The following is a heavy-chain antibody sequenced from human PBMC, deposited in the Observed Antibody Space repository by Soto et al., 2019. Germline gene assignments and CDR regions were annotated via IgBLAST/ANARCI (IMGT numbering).Heavy chain of an antibody. J-gene: IGHJ6*02. Sequence: SETLSLTCTVSGGSISSYYWSWIRQPPGKGLEWIGYIYYSGSTNYNPSLKSRVTISVGTSKNQFSLKLSSVTAADTAVYYCARDSGSYYEGLYYYCGMDVWGQGTTVTVSS. V-gene: IGHV4-59*01. CDR2: IYYSGST. CDR3: ARDSGSYYEGLYYYCGMDV. D-gene: IGHD1-26*01. CDR1: GGSISSYY.